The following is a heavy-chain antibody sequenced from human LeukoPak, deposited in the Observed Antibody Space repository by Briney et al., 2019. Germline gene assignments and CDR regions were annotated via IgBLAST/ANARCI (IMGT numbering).Heavy chain of an antibody. J-gene: IGHJ4*02. CDR1: GGSISSYY. V-gene: IGHV4-59*01. CDR3: ASYGCSSTSCFDY. D-gene: IGHD2-2*01. Sequence: SETLSLTCTVSGGSISSYYWSWIRQPPGKGLEWIGYIYYSGSTNYNPSLKSRVTISVDTSRNQFSLKLSSVTAADTAVYYCASYGCSSTSCFDYWGQGTLVTVSS. CDR2: IYYSGST.